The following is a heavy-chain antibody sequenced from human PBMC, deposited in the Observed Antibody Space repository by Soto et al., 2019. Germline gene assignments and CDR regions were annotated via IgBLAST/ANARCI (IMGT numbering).Heavy chain of an antibody. D-gene: IGHD6-13*01. Sequence: GGSLRLSCAASGFTFSSFGMQWVRQAPGKGLERVAGLSYDGSNKYYEDSVKGRFTLSRDNSKNMIYLQMNSLRADDTAVCYCAKDTSKYSSNWPAYYGMDVWGQGTTVTVSS. CDR2: LSYDGSNK. J-gene: IGHJ6*02. CDR3: AKDTSKYSSNWPAYYGMDV. CDR1: GFTFSSFG. V-gene: IGHV3-30*18.